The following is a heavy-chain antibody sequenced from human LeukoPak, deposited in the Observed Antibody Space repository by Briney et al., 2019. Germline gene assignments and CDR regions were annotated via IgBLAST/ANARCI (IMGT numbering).Heavy chain of an antibody. CDR2: IYPGDSET. CDR3: TRVDGSGTYLFHSDY. D-gene: IGHD3-10*01. J-gene: IGHJ4*02. Sequence: GESLKISCKASGYNFPGYWIAWVRRMPGKGLEWMGTIYPGDSETRYSPSFQGQVTFSADKSVYTAYLHWRSLKASDTAMYYCTRVDGSGTYLFHSDYWGQGTLVTVSS. V-gene: IGHV5-51*03. CDR1: GYNFPGYW.